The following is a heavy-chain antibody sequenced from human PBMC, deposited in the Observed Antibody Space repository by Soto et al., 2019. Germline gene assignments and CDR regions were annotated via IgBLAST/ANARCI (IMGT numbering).Heavy chain of an antibody. Sequence: GESLKISCAASGFTFSSYSMNWVRQAPGKGLEWVSYISSSSSTIYYADSVKGRFTISRDNAKNSLYLQMNSLRDEDTAVYYCARESLLGSYDSSGYFDYWGQGTLVTVSS. CDR3: ARESLLGSYDSSGYFDY. J-gene: IGHJ4*02. V-gene: IGHV3-48*02. CDR1: GFTFSSYS. CDR2: ISSSSSTI. D-gene: IGHD3-22*01.